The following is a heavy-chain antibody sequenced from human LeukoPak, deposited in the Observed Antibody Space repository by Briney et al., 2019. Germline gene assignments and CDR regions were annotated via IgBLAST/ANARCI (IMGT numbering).Heavy chain of an antibody. CDR1: GGTFSSYT. CDR2: IIPILGIA. J-gene: IGHJ4*02. CDR3: ARGLQTDSSGYHPFDY. Sequence: GSSVNVSCKASGGTFSSYTISWVRQAPGQGLEWMGRIIPILGIANYAQKFQGRVTITADKSTSTAYMELSSLRSEDTAVYYCARGLQTDSSGYHPFDYWGQGTLVTVSS. D-gene: IGHD3-22*01. V-gene: IGHV1-69*02.